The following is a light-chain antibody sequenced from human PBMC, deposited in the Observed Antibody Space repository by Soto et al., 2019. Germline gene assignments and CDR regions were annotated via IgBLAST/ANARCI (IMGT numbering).Light chain of an antibody. CDR2: YDS. V-gene: IGLV3-21*04. J-gene: IGLJ3*02. CDR1: NIGSKS. CDR3: QVWNSSSDHPWV. Sequence: SYELTQPPSVSVAPGKTARITCGGNNIGSKSVHWYQQKPGQAPVLVIYYDSDRPSGIPERFSGSNSGNTATLTISRIEAGDEADYYCQVWNSSSDHPWVFGGGTKLTLL.